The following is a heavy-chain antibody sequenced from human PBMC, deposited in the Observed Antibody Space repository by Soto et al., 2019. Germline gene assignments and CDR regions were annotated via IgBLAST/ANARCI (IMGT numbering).Heavy chain of an antibody. J-gene: IGHJ5*02. CDR1: GGSISDDTYS. CDR2: IYHSGST. CDR3: ARVPGP. Sequence: SETLSLTCTVSGGSISDDTYSWGWIRQPPGKGLEWIGYIYHSGSTYYNPSLKSRVTISVDRSKNQFSLKLSSVTAADTAVYYCARVPGPWGQGTLVTVSS. V-gene: IGHV4-30-2*01.